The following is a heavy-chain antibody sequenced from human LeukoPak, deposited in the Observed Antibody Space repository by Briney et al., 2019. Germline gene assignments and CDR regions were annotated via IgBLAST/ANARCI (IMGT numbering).Heavy chain of an antibody. CDR2: ISSNGAYT. J-gene: IGHJ3*02. CDR3: ARDRGQLRPRGAFDI. D-gene: IGHD1-1*01. CDR1: GFTFSSYA. Sequence: PGGSLRLSCAASGFTFSSYAMNWVRQAPGKGLEFVSAISSNGAYTYYADSVKGRFTISRDNSKNTLYLQMGSLRGEDMAVYYCARDRGQLRPRGAFDIWGQGTMVTVSS. V-gene: IGHV3-64*02.